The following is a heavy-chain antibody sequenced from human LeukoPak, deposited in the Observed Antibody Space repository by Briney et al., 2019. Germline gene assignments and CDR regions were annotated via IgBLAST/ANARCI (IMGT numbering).Heavy chain of an antibody. Sequence: PGGSLRLSCAASGFTFSSYAMSWVRQAPGKGLEWVSAISGSGGSTYYADSVKGRFTISRDNSKNTLHLQMNSLRAEDTAVYYCANPPAAAVSYYFDYWGQGTLVTVSS. CDR1: GFTFSSYA. J-gene: IGHJ4*02. CDR2: ISGSGGST. V-gene: IGHV3-23*01. CDR3: ANPPAAAVSYYFDY. D-gene: IGHD6-13*01.